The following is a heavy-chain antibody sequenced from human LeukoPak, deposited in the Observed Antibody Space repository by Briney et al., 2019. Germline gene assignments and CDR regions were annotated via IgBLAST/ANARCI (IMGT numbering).Heavy chain of an antibody. Sequence: PSETLSLTCTVSGGSISSSSYYWGWIRWPPGKGLEWIGSIYYSGSTYYNPSLKSRVTISVDTSKNQFSLKLSSVTAADTAVYYCASLYSSGWLSDYWGQGTLVTVSS. CDR3: ASLYSSGWLSDY. CDR2: IYYSGST. J-gene: IGHJ4*02. CDR1: GGSISSSSYY. V-gene: IGHV4-39*01. D-gene: IGHD6-19*01.